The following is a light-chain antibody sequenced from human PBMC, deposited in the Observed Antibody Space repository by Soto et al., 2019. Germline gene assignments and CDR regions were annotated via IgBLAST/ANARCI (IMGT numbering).Light chain of an antibody. CDR1: QTISSW. Sequence: DIQMTQSPSTLSGSVGDGVTISCRTSQTISSWLAWYQQKPGKAPKVLIYKASTLKSGVPSRFSGSGSGTEFTLTISSLQPDDFATYYCQHYKSYSEAFGQGTKVDIK. J-gene: IGKJ1*01. CDR3: QHYKSYSEA. V-gene: IGKV1-5*03. CDR2: KAS.